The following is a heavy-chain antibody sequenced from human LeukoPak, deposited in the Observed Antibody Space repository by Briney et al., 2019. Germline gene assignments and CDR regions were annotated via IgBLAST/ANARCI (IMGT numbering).Heavy chain of an antibody. J-gene: IGHJ4*02. CDR3: AKGSRSTVVSNLDY. D-gene: IGHD4-23*01. CDR2: ISFDGSKK. Sequence: GGSLRLSCAASGFIFSNYGMHWVRQAPGKGLEGVAIISFDGSKKHYADSVKGRFTISRDNSKNTLYLQMNSLRAEDTAVYYCAKGSRSTVVSNLDYWGQGTLVTVSS. V-gene: IGHV3-30*18. CDR1: GFIFSNYG.